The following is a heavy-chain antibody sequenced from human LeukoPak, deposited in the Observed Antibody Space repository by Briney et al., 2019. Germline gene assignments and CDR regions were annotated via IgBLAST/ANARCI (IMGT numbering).Heavy chain of an antibody. CDR1: GFTFDDYA. CDR3: AKDLRGSGNDAFDI. J-gene: IGHJ3*02. Sequence: SRSLRLSCAASGFTFDDYAMHWVRQAPGKGLEWVSGISWNSGSIGYADSVKGRFTISRDNAKNSLYLQMNSLRAEDTALYYCAKDLRGSGNDAFDIWGQGTMVTVSS. CDR2: ISWNSGSI. V-gene: IGHV3-9*01. D-gene: IGHD2-15*01.